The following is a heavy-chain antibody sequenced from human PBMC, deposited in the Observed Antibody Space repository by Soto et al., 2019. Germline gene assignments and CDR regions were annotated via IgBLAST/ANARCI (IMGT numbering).Heavy chain of an antibody. CDR3: AKGTRSSAWLLDY. CDR1: GFSFSTYG. CDR2: ISGRGDSI. D-gene: IGHD6-19*01. J-gene: IGHJ4*02. Sequence: EVQLLESGGGLVQPGGSVRLSCAASGFSFSTYGMSWVRQAPGKGLEWVSGISGRGDSIYNADSVKGRFTISRDNSKSTVYLQMNKLRVEDTAVYYCAKGTRSSAWLLDYWGQGSMVTVSS. V-gene: IGHV3-23*01.